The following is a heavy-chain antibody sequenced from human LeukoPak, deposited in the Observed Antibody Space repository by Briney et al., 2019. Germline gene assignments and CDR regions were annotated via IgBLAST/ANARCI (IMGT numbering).Heavy chain of an antibody. Sequence: PSETLSLTCTVSGGSITSYYWSWIRQPPGKGLEWIGYIYYSGSTNYNPSLKSRVTISVDTSKNQFSLKLSSVTAADTAVYYCARGDSSGWTGEYFQHWGQGTLVTVSS. CDR3: ARGDSSGWTGEYFQH. CDR1: GGSITSYY. D-gene: IGHD6-19*01. CDR2: IYYSGST. J-gene: IGHJ1*01. V-gene: IGHV4-59*01.